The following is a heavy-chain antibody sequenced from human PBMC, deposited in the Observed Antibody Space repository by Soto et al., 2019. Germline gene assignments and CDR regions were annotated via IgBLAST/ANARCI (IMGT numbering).Heavy chain of an antibody. J-gene: IGHJ4*02. Sequence: GGSLRLSCAASGFTFSSYAMSWVRQAPGKELEWVSAISGSGGSTYYADSVKGRFTISRDNSKNTLYLQMNSLRAEDTAVYYCAKGVSYSNYGPDYWGQGTLVTVSS. CDR2: ISGSGGST. V-gene: IGHV3-23*01. D-gene: IGHD4-4*01. CDR1: GFTFSSYA. CDR3: AKGVSYSNYGPDY.